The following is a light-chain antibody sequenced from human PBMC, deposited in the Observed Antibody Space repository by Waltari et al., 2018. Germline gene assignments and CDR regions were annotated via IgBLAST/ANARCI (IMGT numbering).Light chain of an antibody. J-gene: IGLJ2*01. CDR1: ALPKQE. Sequence: SYELTQPPSVSVSPGQTARITCSGDALPKQEAYWYQQRPGQAPVLVIDRDTERPSGIPERFSGSSSGTIVTLTISGVQAEDEADYYCQSADSSGNYVVFGGGTKLTVL. V-gene: IGLV3-25*03. CDR2: RDT. CDR3: QSADSSGNYVV.